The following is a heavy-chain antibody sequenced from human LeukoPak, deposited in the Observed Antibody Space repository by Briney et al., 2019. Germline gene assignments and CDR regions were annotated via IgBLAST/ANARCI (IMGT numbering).Heavy chain of an antibody. CDR3: AKRSAESSGYFDS. J-gene: IGHJ4*02. CDR2: ITGSGTFT. CDR1: GLTFINYS. D-gene: IGHD6-19*01. V-gene: IGHV3-23*01. Sequence: GGSLRLSCAASGLTFINYSMTWVRQAPGKGLEWGSAITGSGTFTDYADSVKGRFTISRDNSKNTLYLQMNSLRAEDTAIYYCAKRSAESSGYFDSWGQGTLVTVSS.